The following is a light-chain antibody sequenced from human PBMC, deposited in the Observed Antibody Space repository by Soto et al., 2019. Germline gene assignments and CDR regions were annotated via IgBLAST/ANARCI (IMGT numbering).Light chain of an antibody. CDR1: QSISIY. CDR3: QQYFNSLA. Sequence: DIVLTQSPGTLSLSPGERGTLSCRASQSISIYLAWYQQKPGQAPRLLIFGASTRATGIPDRFSGSGSGTDFTLTISRLEPEDLAVYYCQQYFNSLAFRGGTQVQIK. J-gene: IGKJ4*01. V-gene: IGKV3-20*01. CDR2: GAS.